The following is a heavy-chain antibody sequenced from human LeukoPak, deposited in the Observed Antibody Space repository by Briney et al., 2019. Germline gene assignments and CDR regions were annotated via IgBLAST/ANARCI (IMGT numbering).Heavy chain of an antibody. CDR1: GYTLTELS. V-gene: IGHV1-24*01. Sequence: ASVKVSCKVSGYTLTELSMHWVRQAPGKGLEWMGGFDPEDGETIYAQKFPGRVTMTEDTSTDTAYMELSSLRSEDTAVYYCATVYYDSSGYTQYYFDYWGQGTLVTVSS. CDR2: FDPEDGET. J-gene: IGHJ4*02. CDR3: ATVYYDSSGYTQYYFDY. D-gene: IGHD3-22*01.